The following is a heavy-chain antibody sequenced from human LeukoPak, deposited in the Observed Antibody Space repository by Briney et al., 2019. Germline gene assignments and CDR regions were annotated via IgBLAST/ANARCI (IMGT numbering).Heavy chain of an antibody. Sequence: GGSLRLSCAASGFTFSAYAMSWVRPAPGKGLEWVSLIGGSDGRTRYADSVKGRFTISRDNYNNALYLEMNSLRAEDTAVYYCAKDSSSYDWGYMDVWGKGTTVTISS. V-gene: IGHV3-23*01. CDR3: AKDSSSYDWGYMDV. J-gene: IGHJ6*03. CDR2: IGGSDGRT. D-gene: IGHD3-22*01. CDR1: GFTFSAYA.